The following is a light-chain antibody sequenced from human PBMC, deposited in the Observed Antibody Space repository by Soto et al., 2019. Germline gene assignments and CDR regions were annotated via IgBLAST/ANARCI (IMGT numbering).Light chain of an antibody. V-gene: IGKV3-20*01. CDR2: GAS. Sequence: EIVMTQSPRTLSLSPGERATLSSRPSQSVSSRLAWYQQKPGQAPRLLISGASSRATGIPDRFSGSGFGTDFTLTISILEPEDFALYSCQHYAGGSMITFGQGTRLEI. CDR1: QSVSSR. CDR3: QHYAGGSMIT. J-gene: IGKJ5*01.